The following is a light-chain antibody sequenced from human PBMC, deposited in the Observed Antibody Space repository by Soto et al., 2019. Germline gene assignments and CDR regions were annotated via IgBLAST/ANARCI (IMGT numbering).Light chain of an antibody. CDR3: QAWDSSTVV. V-gene: IGLV3-1*01. CDR1: KLGDKY. Sequence: SYELTQPPSVSVSPGQTASITCSGDKLGDKYACWYQQTPGQSPVLVIYQDSKRPSGIPERFSGSNSGNTATLTISGTQAMDEADYYGQAWDSSTVVVGGGTKLTVL. CDR2: QDS. J-gene: IGLJ2*01.